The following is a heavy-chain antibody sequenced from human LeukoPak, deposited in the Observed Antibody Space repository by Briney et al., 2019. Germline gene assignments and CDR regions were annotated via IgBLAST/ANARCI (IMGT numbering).Heavy chain of an antibody. D-gene: IGHD2-15*01. CDR2: IKPNSGGT. Sequence: ASVKVSCKASGYTFTGYYMHWVRQAPGQGLEWMGRIKPNSGGTNYAQKFQGRVTMTRDTSISTAYMELSRLRSDDTAVYYCARSSLAISRVVAAVSDYWGQGTLVTVSS. CDR3: ARSSLAISRVVAAVSDY. J-gene: IGHJ4*02. CDR1: GYTFTGYY. V-gene: IGHV1-2*06.